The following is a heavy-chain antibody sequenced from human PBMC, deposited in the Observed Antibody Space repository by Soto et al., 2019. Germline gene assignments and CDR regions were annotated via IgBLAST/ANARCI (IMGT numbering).Heavy chain of an antibody. Sequence: QVQLVQSGAEVKKPGASVKVSCKASGYTFTSYAMHWVRQAPGQRLEWMGWINAGNGNTKYSQKFQGRVTITRDTSASRAYMELSSLRSEDTAVYYCARSIVVVTALDYWGQGTLVTVSS. V-gene: IGHV1-3*01. CDR2: INAGNGNT. D-gene: IGHD2-21*02. CDR3: ARSIVVVTALDY. CDR1: GYTFTSYA. J-gene: IGHJ4*02.